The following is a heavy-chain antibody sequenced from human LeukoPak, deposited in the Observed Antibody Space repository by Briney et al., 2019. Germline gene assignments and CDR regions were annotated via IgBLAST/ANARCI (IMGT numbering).Heavy chain of an antibody. CDR3: AIDEPNYAPYDFDY. CDR1: RFTFTNAW. V-gene: IGHV3-15*01. J-gene: IGHJ4*02. D-gene: IGHD4/OR15-4a*01. CDR2: IKSKGDGETT. Sequence: PGGSLRLSCAASRFTFTNAWMNWVRQAPGKGLEWVGRIKSKGDGETTDYAAPVKGRFTVSRDDSNNMVYLQMNSLKIEDTAVYYCAIDEPNYAPYDFDYWGQGTLVTVS.